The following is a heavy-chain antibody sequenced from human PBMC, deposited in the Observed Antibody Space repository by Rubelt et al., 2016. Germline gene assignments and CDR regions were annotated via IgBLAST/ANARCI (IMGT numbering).Heavy chain of an antibody. CDR2: INHSGNT. V-gene: IGHV4-34*01. J-gene: IGHJ4*02. CDR1: GGSFSNFY. D-gene: IGHD1-14*01. CDR3: GGGLWEPALEF. Sequence: QVQLQQWGAGLLKPSETLSLRCAVYGGSFSNFYLNWIRQPPGRGLEWIGEINHSGNTKYNPSLKSRVTISLDTSKSDFSLSLASVTAADTAVYYCGGGLWEPALEFWGQGTPVTVSP.